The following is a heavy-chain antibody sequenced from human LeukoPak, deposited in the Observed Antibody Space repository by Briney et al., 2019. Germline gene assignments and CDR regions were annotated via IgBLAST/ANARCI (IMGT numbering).Heavy chain of an antibody. Sequence: GRSLRLSCAASGFTFSSYDMHWVRQAPGKGLEWVAVISYDGSNKYYADSVKGRFTISRDNSKNTLYLQMNSLRAEDTAVYYCANLLRWEPYWGQGTLVTVSS. CDR1: GFTFSSYD. D-gene: IGHD4-23*01. CDR2: ISYDGSNK. V-gene: IGHV3-30*18. CDR3: ANLLRWEPY. J-gene: IGHJ4*02.